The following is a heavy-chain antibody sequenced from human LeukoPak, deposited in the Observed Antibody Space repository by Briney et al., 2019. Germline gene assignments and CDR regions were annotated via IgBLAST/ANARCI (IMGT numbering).Heavy chain of an antibody. CDR3: ARDPGIAAAGTVGYFDS. CDR1: GFSFSSYW. D-gene: IGHD6-13*01. Sequence: GGSLRLSCVASGFSFSSYWMSWVRQTPGKGLEWVANIKQEGSARYYVDSVTGRFTISRDNAMNSLYLQMSSLRVEDTAVYYCARDPGIAAAGTVGYFDSWGQGILVTVSS. J-gene: IGHJ4*02. V-gene: IGHV3-7*01. CDR2: IKQEGSAR.